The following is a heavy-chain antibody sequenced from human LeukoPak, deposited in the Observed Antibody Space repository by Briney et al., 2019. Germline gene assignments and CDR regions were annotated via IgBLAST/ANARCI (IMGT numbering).Heavy chain of an antibody. D-gene: IGHD4-11*01. V-gene: IGHV1-18*04. J-gene: IGHJ6*02. CDR1: GYTFMGYY. CDR2: ISAYNGNT. CDR3: ARGYSNYRYYYGMDV. Sequence: ASVKVSCKASGYTFMGYYMHWVRQAPGQGLEWMGWISAYNGNTNYAQKLQGRVTMTTDTSTSTAYMELRSLRSDDTAVYYCARGYSNYRYYYGMDVWGQGTTVTVSS.